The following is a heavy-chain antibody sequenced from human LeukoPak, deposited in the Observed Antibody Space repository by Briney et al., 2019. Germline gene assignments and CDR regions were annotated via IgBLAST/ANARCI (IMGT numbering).Heavy chain of an antibody. CDR1: GFTFSSYS. V-gene: IGHV3-21*01. CDR2: ISSSSSYI. Sequence: GGSLRLSCAASGFTFSSYSMNWVRQAPGKGLEWVSSISSSSSYIYYADSVKGRFTISRDNAENSLYLQMNSLRAEDTAVYYCARSLVVSPAVDYWGQGTLVTVSS. J-gene: IGHJ4*02. D-gene: IGHD2-15*01. CDR3: ARSLVVSPAVDY.